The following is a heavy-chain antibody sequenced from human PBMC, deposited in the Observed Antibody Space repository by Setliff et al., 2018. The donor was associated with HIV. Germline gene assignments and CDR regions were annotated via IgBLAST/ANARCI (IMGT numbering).Heavy chain of an antibody. CDR1: GGSISTSRYY. J-gene: IGHJ6*03. Sequence: ETLSLTCTVSGGSISTSRYYWGWIRQPPGKGLEWIGSINYRGNTYYNPFLKSRAAISVDTSKNQISLKLSSVTAADTAVYYCASLDGSESPYIYYYYMDVWGKGTAVTVS. CDR2: INYRGNT. V-gene: IGHV4-39*01. D-gene: IGHD3-10*01. CDR3: ASLDGSESPYIYYYYMDV.